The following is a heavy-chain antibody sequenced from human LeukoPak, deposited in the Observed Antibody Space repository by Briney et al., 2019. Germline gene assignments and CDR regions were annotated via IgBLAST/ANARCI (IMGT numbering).Heavy chain of an antibody. CDR3: AKSGVRPNQYYFDY. V-gene: IGHV3-48*03. CDR1: GYTFSSYE. CDR2: ISSSGSTI. J-gene: IGHJ4*02. D-gene: IGHD2-8*01. Sequence: PGGSLRLSCAASGYTFSSYEMNWVRQAPGKGLEWVSYISSSGSTIYYADSVKGRFTISRDNAKNSLYLQMNSLRAEDTAIYYCAKSGVRPNQYYFDYWGQGTLVTVSS.